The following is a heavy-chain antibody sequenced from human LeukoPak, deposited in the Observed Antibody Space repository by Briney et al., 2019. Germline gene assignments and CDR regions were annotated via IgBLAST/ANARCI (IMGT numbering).Heavy chain of an antibody. CDR2: INPNSGGT. V-gene: IGHV1-2*02. D-gene: IGHD5-18*01. CDR1: GYTFTGYY. CDR3: ASATGIDGYTSGYDF. Sequence: ASVKVSCKASGYTFTGYYMHWVRQAPGQGLEWVGWINPNSGGTNYAQKFQGRVTMTRDTSISTAYMELSRLRSEDTTVYYCASATGIDGYTSGYDFWGQGTLVTVSS. J-gene: IGHJ4*02.